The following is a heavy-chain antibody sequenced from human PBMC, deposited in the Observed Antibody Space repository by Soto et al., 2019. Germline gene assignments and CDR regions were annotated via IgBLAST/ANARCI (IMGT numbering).Heavy chain of an antibody. J-gene: IGHJ3*02. CDR1: GFTFGNKP. D-gene: IGHD6-13*01. V-gene: IGHV3-30-3*01. Sequence: QVQLVESGGALFHPGRSWRLSFPASGFTFGNKPSHGVGQPPGKGWEWVAAILLDEINKYSADSVKGRFTISRDNSKNTLYLQMNSLRPEDTAVYYCAIIATSGGGDAFDIWGQGTMVTVSS. CDR3: AIIATSGGGDAFDI. CDR2: ILLDEINK.